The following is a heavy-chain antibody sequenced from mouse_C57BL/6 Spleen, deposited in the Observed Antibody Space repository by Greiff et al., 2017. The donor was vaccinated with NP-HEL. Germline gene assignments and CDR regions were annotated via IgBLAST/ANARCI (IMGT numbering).Heavy chain of an antibody. Sequence: QVQLQQSGPELVKPGASGKISCKASGYAFSSPWRNWVKQRPGKGLEWIGRIYPGDGDTNYNGKFKGKATLTADKSSSTAYMQLSSLTSEDSAVYFCAREPFAYWGQGTLVTVSA. CDR3: AREPFAY. CDR2: IYPGDGDT. CDR1: GYAFSSPW. V-gene: IGHV1-82*01. J-gene: IGHJ3*01.